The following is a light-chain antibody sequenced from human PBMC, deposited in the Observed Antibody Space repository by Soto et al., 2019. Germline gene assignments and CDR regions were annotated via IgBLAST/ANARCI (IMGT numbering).Light chain of an antibody. J-gene: IGLJ2*01. V-gene: IGLV3-1*01. CDR1: KLGEKY. CDR3: QAWDRSTAV. Sequence: SYELTQPPSVSVSPGQTASITCSGDKLGEKYACWYQQKPSQSPVLVIYQDSKRPSGIPERFSGSNSGNTATLTISGTQAMDEADYYCQAWDRSTAVFGGGTKVTVL. CDR2: QDS.